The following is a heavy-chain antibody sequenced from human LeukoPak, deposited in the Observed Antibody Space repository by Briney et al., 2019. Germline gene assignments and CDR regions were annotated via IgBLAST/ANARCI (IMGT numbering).Heavy chain of an antibody. CDR3: ARENYCTNGVCWAFDP. CDR1: GGSISSYY. J-gene: IGHJ5*02. Sequence: SETLSLTCTVSGGSISSYYWSWIRQPPGKGLEWLGNIYYTGSTSYNPSLKSRVTFSVDTFKNQFSLHLSSVTAADTAVYYCARENYCTNGVCWAFDPWGQGTLVTVSS. CDR2: IYYTGST. D-gene: IGHD2-8*01. V-gene: IGHV4-59*12.